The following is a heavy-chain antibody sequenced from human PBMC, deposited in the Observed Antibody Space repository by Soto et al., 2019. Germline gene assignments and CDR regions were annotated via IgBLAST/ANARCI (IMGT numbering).Heavy chain of an antibody. J-gene: IGHJ5*02. D-gene: IGHD3-3*01. CDR3: ATSYDSGFDP. CDR1: GYSFSTYA. CDR2: ITPNNGYT. V-gene: IGHV1-18*01. Sequence: QLQLMQSGGEAKNPGASVKVSCEASGYSFSTYAISWLRQAPGQGLEWMGLITPNNGYTNYAQKFQGRLILTTDIPSSTAYMELTSLRYDETAMYYCATSYDSGFDPWGQGTLVSVS.